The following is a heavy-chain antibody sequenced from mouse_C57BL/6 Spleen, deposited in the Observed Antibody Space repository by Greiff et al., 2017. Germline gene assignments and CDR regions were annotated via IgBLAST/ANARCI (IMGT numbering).Heavy chain of an antibody. CDR3: ARDGYPYAMDY. D-gene: IGHD2-3*01. Sequence: VQLVESGAELVKPGASVKISCEASGYAFSSYWMNWVKQRPGKGLEWIGQIYPGDGDTNYNGKFKGKATLTADKSSSTAYMQLSSLTSEDSAVYFCARDGYPYAMDYWGQGTSVTVSS. CDR2: IYPGDGDT. J-gene: IGHJ4*01. CDR1: GYAFSSYW. V-gene: IGHV1-80*01.